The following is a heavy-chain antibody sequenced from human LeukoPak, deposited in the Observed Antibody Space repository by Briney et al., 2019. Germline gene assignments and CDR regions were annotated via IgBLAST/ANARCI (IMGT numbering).Heavy chain of an antibody. D-gene: IGHD3-10*01. CDR1: GYTFTSYD. V-gene: IGHV1-8*01. Sequence: ASVKVSCKASGYTFTSYDINWVRQATGQGLEWMGWMNPNSGNTGYAQKFQGRVTMTRNTSISTAYMELSSLRSEDTAVYYCARANTMVRGVIPYYWGQGTLVTVSS. J-gene: IGHJ4*02. CDR3: ARANTMVRGVIPYY. CDR2: MNPNSGNT.